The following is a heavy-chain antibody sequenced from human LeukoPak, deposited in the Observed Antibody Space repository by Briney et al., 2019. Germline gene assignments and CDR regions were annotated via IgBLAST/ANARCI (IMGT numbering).Heavy chain of an antibody. D-gene: IGHD5-12*01. J-gene: IGHJ4*02. CDR1: GFTFSSYG. CDR3: ARENSMVATDC. V-gene: IGHV3-33*01. Sequence: PGGSLRLSCAASGFTFSSYGMHWVRQAPGKGLEWVAVIWYDGSNKYYADSVKGRFTISRDNSKNTLYLQMNSLRAEDTAVYYCARENSMVATDCWGQGTLVTVSS. CDR2: IWYDGSNK.